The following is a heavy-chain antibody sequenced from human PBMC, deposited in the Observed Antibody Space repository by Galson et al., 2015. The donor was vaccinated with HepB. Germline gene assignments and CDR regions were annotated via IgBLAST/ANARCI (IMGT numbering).Heavy chain of an antibody. D-gene: IGHD3-10*01. CDR1: AGAFDIYY. Sequence: LVKPTQPLSLTCAVYAGAFDIYYWAWVRQTPEGGLEWIGEISHIGTTNYNPSLTSRVSISVDPSKYQFALTLNSVTAADASVYYCARALRDGTSSMFYFDSWGQGTPVTVSS. J-gene: IGHJ4*02. V-gene: IGHV4-34*09. CDR2: ISHIGTT. CDR3: ARALRDGTSSMFYFDS.